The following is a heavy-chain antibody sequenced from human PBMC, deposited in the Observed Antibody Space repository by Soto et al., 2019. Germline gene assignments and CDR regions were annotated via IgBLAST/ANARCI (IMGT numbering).Heavy chain of an antibody. D-gene: IGHD1-26*01. Sequence: QVQLVQSGAEVKKPGASVKVSCKASGYTFTSYGISWVRQAPGQGREWMVWISAYNGNTKNAQKLQGGVTMTSDTSTSTAYMELRSLRSDETVVYFFARDLGAQIVDYWGQGTLVTVSS. CDR2: ISAYNGNT. J-gene: IGHJ4*02. V-gene: IGHV1-18*01. CDR1: GYTFTSYG. CDR3: ARDLGAQIVDY.